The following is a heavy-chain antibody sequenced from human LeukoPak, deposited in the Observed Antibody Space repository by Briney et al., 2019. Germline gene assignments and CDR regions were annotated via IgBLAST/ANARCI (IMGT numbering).Heavy chain of an antibody. CDR1: GFTFSAYP. J-gene: IGHJ3*01. Sequence: GGSLRLSCTPSGFTFSAYPMHWVRQAPGKRLEYVSAITSDGSGTYYARSVEGRFTISRDNSKNTLYLQMGSLRTDDMAMYYCARGRYYYDLWGQGTMVTVSS. D-gene: IGHD3-10*01. CDR2: ITSDGSGT. V-gene: IGHV3-64*01. CDR3: ARGRYYYDL.